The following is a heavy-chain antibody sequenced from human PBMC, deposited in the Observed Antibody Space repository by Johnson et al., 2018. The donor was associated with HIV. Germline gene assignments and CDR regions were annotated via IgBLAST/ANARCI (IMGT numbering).Heavy chain of an antibody. V-gene: IGHV3-30*03. CDR3: AYPPSMGADAFDI. D-gene: IGHD3-16*01. J-gene: IGHJ3*02. CDR1: GFTFSSYD. CDR2: ISYDGTEK. Sequence: QVQLVESGGGVVQPGRSLRLSCAASGFTFSSYDMHWVRQAPGKGMDWVAFISYDGTEKYYADSVKGRFKLSRDNSKNALYLQMNILRSEDTAVYYCAYPPSMGADAFDIWGEGKMVTVSS.